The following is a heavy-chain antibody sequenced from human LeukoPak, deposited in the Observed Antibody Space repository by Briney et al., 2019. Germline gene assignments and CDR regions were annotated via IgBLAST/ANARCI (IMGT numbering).Heavy chain of an antibody. D-gene: IGHD3-16*01. J-gene: IGHJ3*02. CDR3: ARDVEGGTFDI. CDR1: GFNFRNYG. V-gene: IGHV3-33*01. CDR2: IWYDGSNK. Sequence: PGKSLRLSCAASGFNFRNYGMHWVRQAPGKGLEWVAVIWYDGSNKYYVDSVEGRFTISRDNSKNTLFLEMDSLRAEDTAVYYCARDVEGGTFDIWGQGTTVTVSS.